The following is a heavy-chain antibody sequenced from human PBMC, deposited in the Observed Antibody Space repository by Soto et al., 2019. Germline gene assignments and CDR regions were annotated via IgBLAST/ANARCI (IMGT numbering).Heavy chain of an antibody. J-gene: IGHJ3*02. D-gene: IGHD5-18*01. Sequence: GGSLRLSCAASGFTFSSYAMSWVRQAPGKGLEWVSAISGSGGSTYYADSVKGRFTISRDNSKNTLYLQMNSLRAEDTAVYYCAIIAGYSYGSYPDNDAFDIWGQGTMVTVSS. CDR3: AIIAGYSYGSYPDNDAFDI. CDR1: GFTFSSYA. V-gene: IGHV3-23*01. CDR2: ISGSGGST.